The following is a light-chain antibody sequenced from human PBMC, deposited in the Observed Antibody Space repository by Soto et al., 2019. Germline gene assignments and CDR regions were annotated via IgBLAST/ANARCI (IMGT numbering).Light chain of an antibody. J-gene: IGKJ4*01. CDR1: QRVSTSY. Sequence: EIVLTQSPGTLSLSPGERATLSCRTSQRVSTSYLAWYQQKPGQAPRLIIYATSNRATGIPDRFSGSVSGTDFSLTLSILEPEDFAVYYCHQYGISPFTFGGGTQGEIK. CDR3: HQYGISPFT. V-gene: IGKV3-20*01. CDR2: ATS.